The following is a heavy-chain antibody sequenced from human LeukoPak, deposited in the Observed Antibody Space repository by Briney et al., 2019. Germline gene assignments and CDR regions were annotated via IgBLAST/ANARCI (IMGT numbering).Heavy chain of an antibody. CDR1: GGSFSGYY. D-gene: IGHD3-3*01. V-gene: IGHV4-34*01. CDR2: INHSGST. Sequence: PSETLTLTCAVYGGSFSGYYWSWIRQPPGKGLEWIGEINHSGSTNYNPSLKSRVTISVDTSKNQFSLKLSSVTAADTAVYYCARGQGDTTIFGVVINVWFDPWGQGTLVTVSS. J-gene: IGHJ5*02. CDR3: ARGQGDTTIFGVVINVWFDP.